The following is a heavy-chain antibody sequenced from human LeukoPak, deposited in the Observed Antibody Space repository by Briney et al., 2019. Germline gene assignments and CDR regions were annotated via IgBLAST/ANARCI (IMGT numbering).Heavy chain of an antibody. D-gene: IGHD3-10*01. CDR1: GGTFNTHI. CDR3: TRVTLRGSKYNWFDP. V-gene: IGHV1-69*08. J-gene: IGHJ5*02. Sequence: SVKVSCRSSGGTFNTHIFNWVRQAPGQGLEWMGRITPIIGTTKYAEKFQARMTITADRTTSTAYLELSGLTYDDTAVYYCTRVTLRGSKYNWFDPWGK. CDR2: ITPIIGTT.